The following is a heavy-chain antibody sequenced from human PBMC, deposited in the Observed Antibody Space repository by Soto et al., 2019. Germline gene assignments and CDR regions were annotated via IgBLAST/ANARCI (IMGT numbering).Heavy chain of an antibody. Sequence: PSETLSLTCAVSGYSISLGYYWGWIRQPPGKGLEWIGSIYHSGNTYYNPSLKSRASISLDTSKNHFSLELTSVTAADTAVYYCARVKLAGRGGLDYWGLGTLVTVSS. CDR2: IYHSGNT. D-gene: IGHD2-15*01. J-gene: IGHJ4*02. CDR1: GYSISLGYY. CDR3: ARVKLAGRGGLDY. V-gene: IGHV4-38-2*01.